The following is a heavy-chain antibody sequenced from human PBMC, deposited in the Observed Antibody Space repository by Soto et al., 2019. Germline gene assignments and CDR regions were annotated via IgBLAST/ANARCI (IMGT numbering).Heavy chain of an antibody. CDR1: GGSISSGGYY. D-gene: IGHD2-2*02. V-gene: IGHV4-31*03. J-gene: IGHJ3*02. CDR3: ARRGIPAAIGVAFDI. Sequence: SETLSLTCTVSGGSISSGGYYWSWIRQHPGKGLEWIGYTYYSGSTYYNPSLKSRVTISVDTSKNQFSLKLSSVTTADTAVYYCARRGIPAAIGVAFDIWGQGTMVTV. CDR2: TYYSGST.